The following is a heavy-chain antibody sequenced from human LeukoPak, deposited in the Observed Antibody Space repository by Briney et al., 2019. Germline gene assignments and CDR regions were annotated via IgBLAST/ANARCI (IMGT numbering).Heavy chain of an antibody. CDR1: GFTFSTYW. J-gene: IGHJ4*02. CDR3: VKVAKYYYGSETYYFFEH. V-gene: IGHV3-7*01. Sequence: GGSLRLSCAASGFTFSTYWMTWVRQAPGKGLEWVANIKQDGSEKYYVDSVKGRFTISRDNAKNSLDLQMNSLRVEDTGIYYCVKVAKYYYGSETYYFFEHWGQGTPVTASS. D-gene: IGHD3-10*01. CDR2: IKQDGSEK.